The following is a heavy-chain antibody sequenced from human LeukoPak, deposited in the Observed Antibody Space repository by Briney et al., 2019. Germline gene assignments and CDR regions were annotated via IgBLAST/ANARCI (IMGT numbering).Heavy chain of an antibody. D-gene: IGHD1-26*01. CDR3: ARGGSYVDY. J-gene: IGHJ4*02. CDR2: IYYSGST. V-gene: IGHV4-59*11. CDR1: GGSISSRY. Sequence: SETLSLTCTVSGGSISSRYWTWIRQSPGKGLEWIGYIYYSGSTNYNPSLKSRVTISVDTSKNQFSLKLSSVTAAGTAVYYCARGGSYVDYWGQGTLVTVSS.